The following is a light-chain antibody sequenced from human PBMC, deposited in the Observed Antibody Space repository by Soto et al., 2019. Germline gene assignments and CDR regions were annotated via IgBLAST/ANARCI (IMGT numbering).Light chain of an antibody. J-gene: IGKJ5*01. V-gene: IGKV3-15*01. Sequence: EIVMTQSPVTLSVSPGERATLSCRASQSVSSDLAWYQQKPGQAPRLLIYGAFNRATGVPVRFSGSGSGTEFTLTMSSLQSEDSAVNYCQQYNNWPTITFGQGTRLEIK. CDR2: GAF. CDR1: QSVSSD. CDR3: QQYNNWPTIT.